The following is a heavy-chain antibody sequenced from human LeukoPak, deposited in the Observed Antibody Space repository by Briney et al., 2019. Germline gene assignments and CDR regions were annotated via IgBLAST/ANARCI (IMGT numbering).Heavy chain of an antibody. CDR1: GVPISSYY. CDR3: ARAPLSSSGWQTRNYYYYGMDV. V-gene: IGHV4-59*01. J-gene: IGHJ6*02. Sequence: AETLSLTCTVSGVPISSYYWSWIRQPPGKGLEWMGYIYYSGSTNYNPALKSRVTISVDPSKHQFSLKLSSVTAADTAVYYCARAPLSSSGWQTRNYYYYGMDVWGQGTTVTVSS. D-gene: IGHD6-19*01. CDR2: IYYSGST.